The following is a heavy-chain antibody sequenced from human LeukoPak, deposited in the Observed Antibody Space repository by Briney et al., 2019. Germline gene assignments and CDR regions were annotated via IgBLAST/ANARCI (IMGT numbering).Heavy chain of an antibody. CDR3: ASSTGSGSYYPLFDY. V-gene: IGHV4-61*02. CDR2: IYTSGST. Sequence: SETLSLTCTVSGGSISSGSYSWNWIRQPAGKGLEWIGRIYTSGSTNYNPSLKSRVTMSVDTSRNQFSMKLSSVTAADTAVYYCASSTGSGSYYPLFDYWGQGTLVTVSS. D-gene: IGHD3-10*01. CDR1: GGSISSGSYS. J-gene: IGHJ4*02.